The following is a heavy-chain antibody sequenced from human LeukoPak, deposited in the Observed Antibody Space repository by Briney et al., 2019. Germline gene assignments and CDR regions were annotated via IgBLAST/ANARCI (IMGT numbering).Heavy chain of an antibody. Sequence: PSETLSLTCTVSGXSISSSSYYWGWIRQPPGKGREWIGSIYYSGSTYYNPSLNSRVTISVDTSKNQFSLKRSSVTAADTAVYYCARLKGYCSGGSCYTRLFDFWGQGTLVTVSS. V-gene: IGHV4-39*01. D-gene: IGHD2-15*01. CDR2: IYYSGST. CDR3: ARLKGYCSGGSCYTRLFDF. CDR1: GXSISSSSYY. J-gene: IGHJ5*01.